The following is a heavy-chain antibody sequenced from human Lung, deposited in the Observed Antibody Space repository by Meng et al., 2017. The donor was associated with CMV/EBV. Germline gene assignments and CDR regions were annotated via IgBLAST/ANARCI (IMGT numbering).Heavy chain of an antibody. D-gene: IGHD1-26*01. CDR1: GFNFYGFY. V-gene: IGHV1-2*06. Sequence: SVXVSXKTSGFNFYGFYIHWVRRAPGQGLEWMGRINPKNGDPKYAQRFEGRVSMTTDTSITTVYMELRSLRSDDTAFYYCTRRPLGSTRPFDYWGQGTLVTVSS. CDR2: INPKNGDP. CDR3: TRRPLGSTRPFDY. J-gene: IGHJ4*02.